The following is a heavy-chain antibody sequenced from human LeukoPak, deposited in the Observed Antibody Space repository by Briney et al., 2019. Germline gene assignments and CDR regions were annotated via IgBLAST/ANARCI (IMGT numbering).Heavy chain of an antibody. V-gene: IGHV1-69*01. CDR1: GGTFSSYA. CDR2: IIPIFGTA. Sequence: GSSVKVSCKASGGTFSSYAISWVRQAPGQGLEWMGGIIPIFGTANYAQKFQGRVTITADESTSTAYMELSSLRSEDTAVYHCAASQGLSRSGAGWFDPWGQGTLVTVSS. J-gene: IGHJ5*02. D-gene: IGHD2-15*01. CDR3: AASQGLSRSGAGWFDP.